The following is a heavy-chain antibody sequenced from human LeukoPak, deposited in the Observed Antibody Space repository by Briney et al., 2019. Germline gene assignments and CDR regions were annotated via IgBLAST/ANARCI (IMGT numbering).Heavy chain of an antibody. CDR1: GFTFISYS. D-gene: IGHD3-10*01. CDR2: ISSSSSTI. J-gene: IGHJ6*02. V-gene: IGHV3-48*01. Sequence: PGGSLLLSCAASGFTFISYSMNWVRQAPGKGLEWVSYISSSSSTIYYADSVKGRFTISRDNAKNSLYLQMNSLRAEDTAVYYCARGPVDSSDYYYGMDVWGQGTTVTVSS. CDR3: ARGPVDSSDYYYGMDV.